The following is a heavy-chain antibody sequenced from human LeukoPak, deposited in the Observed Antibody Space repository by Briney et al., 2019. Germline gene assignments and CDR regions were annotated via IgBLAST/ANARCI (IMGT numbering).Heavy chain of an antibody. Sequence: GGSLRLSCAASEFTFSSYSMNWVRQAPGKGLEWVSYITNSGNSKSYADSVKGRFTISRDNSKNTLYLQMNSLRAEDTAVYYCARYIVGATPAFDYWGQGTLVTVSS. CDR2: ITNSGNSK. V-gene: IGHV3-48*01. CDR1: EFTFSSYS. J-gene: IGHJ4*02. D-gene: IGHD1-26*01. CDR3: ARYIVGATPAFDY.